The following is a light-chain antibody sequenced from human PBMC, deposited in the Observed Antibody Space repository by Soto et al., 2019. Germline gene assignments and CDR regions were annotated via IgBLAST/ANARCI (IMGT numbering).Light chain of an antibody. Sequence: QSALTQPASVSGSPGQSITISCTGTSSDVGSHNLVSWYQQHPGQAPKLMIYEVSKRSFGVSTRFSASKSGNTASLTISGLQAEDEADYYCCSYGGSRAVFGGGTQLTVL. J-gene: IGLJ7*01. CDR3: CSYGGSRAV. V-gene: IGLV2-23*02. CDR2: EVS. CDR1: SSDVGSHNL.